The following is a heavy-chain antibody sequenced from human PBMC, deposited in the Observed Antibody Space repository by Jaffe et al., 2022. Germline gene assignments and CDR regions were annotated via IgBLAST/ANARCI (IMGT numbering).Heavy chain of an antibody. J-gene: IGHJ4*02. CDR3: ARGFGIAAAGLPRTRRYYFDY. CDR2: INHSGST. CDR1: GGSFSGYY. Sequence: QVQLQQWGAGLLKPSETLSLTCAVYGGSFSGYYWSWIRQPPGKGLEWIGEINHSGSTNYNPSLKSRVTISVDTSKNQFSLKLSSVTAADTAVYYCARGFGIAAAGLPRTRRYYFDYWGQGTLVTVSS. D-gene: IGHD6-13*01. V-gene: IGHV4-34*01.